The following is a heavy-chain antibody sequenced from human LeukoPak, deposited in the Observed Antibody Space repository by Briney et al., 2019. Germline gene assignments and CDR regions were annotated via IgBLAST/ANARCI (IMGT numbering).Heavy chain of an antibody. V-gene: IGHV1-18*01. CDR1: GYTFTSYG. D-gene: IGHD6-19*01. CDR3: ARDPSYSSGWYTAFGY. J-gene: IGHJ4*02. CDR2: ISAYNGNT. Sequence: ASVKVSCKASGYTFTSYGITWVRQAPGQGLEWMGWISAYNGNTNYAQKLQGRVTMTTDTSTSTAYMELRSLRSDDTAMYYCARDPSYSSGWYTAFGYWGQGTLVTVSS.